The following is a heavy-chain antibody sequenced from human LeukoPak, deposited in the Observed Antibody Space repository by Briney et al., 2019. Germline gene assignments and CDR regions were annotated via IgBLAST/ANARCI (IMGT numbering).Heavy chain of an antibody. CDR2: INPNSGGT. CDR1: GYTFTGYY. CDR3: ARGTTFVLMVYATSMDV. D-gene: IGHD2-8*01. J-gene: IGHJ6*02. Sequence: ASVKVSCKASGYTFTGYYMHWVRQAPGQGLEWMGRINPNSGGTNYAQKFQGRVTMTRDTSIGTAYMELSRLRSDDTAVYYCARGTTFVLMVYATSMDVWGQGTTVAVSS. V-gene: IGHV1-2*06.